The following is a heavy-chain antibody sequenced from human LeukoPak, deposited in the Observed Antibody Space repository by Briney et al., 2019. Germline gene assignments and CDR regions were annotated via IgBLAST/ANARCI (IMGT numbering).Heavy chain of an antibody. CDR2: IFSNDEK. J-gene: IGHJ4*02. Sequence: SGPVLVKPTETLTLTRTVSGFSLSNARMGVSWIRQPPGKALEWLAHIFSNDEKSYSTSLKSRLTISKDTSKSQVVLTMTNVDPVDTATYYCARIREYSSSLEFDYWGQGTLVTVSS. CDR3: ARIREYSSSLEFDY. V-gene: IGHV2-26*01. D-gene: IGHD6-6*01. CDR1: GFSLSNARMG.